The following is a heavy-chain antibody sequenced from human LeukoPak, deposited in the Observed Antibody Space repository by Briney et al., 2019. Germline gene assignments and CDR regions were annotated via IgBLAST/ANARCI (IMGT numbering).Heavy chain of an antibody. D-gene: IGHD3-3*01. CDR1: GGSISSGGYY. CDR3: ARAPPGYYDFWSGYLTGYFDY. CDR2: IYYSGST. Sequence: SQTLSLTCTVSGGSISSGGYYWSWIRQHPGKGLEWIGYIYYSGSTYYNPSLKSRVTILVDTSKNQFSLKLSSVTAADTAVYYCARAPPGYYDFWSGYLTGYFDYWGQGTLVTVSS. J-gene: IGHJ4*02. V-gene: IGHV4-31*03.